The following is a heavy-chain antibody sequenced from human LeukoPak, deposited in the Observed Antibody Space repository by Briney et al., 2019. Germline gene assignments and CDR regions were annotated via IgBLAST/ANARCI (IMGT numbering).Heavy chain of an antibody. D-gene: IGHD6-19*01. Sequence: ASVKVPCKVSGYTLTELSMHWVRQAPGKGLEWMGGFDPEDGETIYAQKFQGRVTMTEDTSTDTAYMELSSLRSEDTAVYYCATSSREWLVWNPQNWGQGTLVTVSS. CDR1: GYTLTELS. J-gene: IGHJ4*02. CDR2: FDPEDGET. CDR3: ATSSREWLVWNPQN. V-gene: IGHV1-24*01.